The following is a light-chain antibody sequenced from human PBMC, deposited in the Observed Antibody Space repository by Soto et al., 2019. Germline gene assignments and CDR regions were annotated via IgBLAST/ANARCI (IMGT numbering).Light chain of an antibody. CDR3: SSYTSSTTYV. CDR2: EVS. CDR1: SSDVGGYNY. J-gene: IGLJ1*01. Sequence: QSVLTQPASVSGSPGQSITISCTGTSSDVGGYNYVSWYQQHPGKAPKLMIYEVSNRPSGVSNRFSGSKSGNTASLTISGLQADDEADYYCSSYTSSTTYVFGTGTKV. V-gene: IGLV2-14*01.